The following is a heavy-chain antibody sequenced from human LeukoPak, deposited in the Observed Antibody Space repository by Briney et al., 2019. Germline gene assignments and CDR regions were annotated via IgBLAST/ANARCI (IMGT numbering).Heavy chain of an antibody. Sequence: SETLSLTCTVSGGPISSYYWSWIRQPPGKGLEWIGYIYYSGSTNYNPSLKSRVTISVDTSKNQFSLKLSSVTAADTAVYYCARLPDYYSRHGAPGWGQGTLVTVSS. J-gene: IGHJ4*02. CDR2: IYYSGST. D-gene: IGHD3-10*01. CDR1: GGPISSYY. V-gene: IGHV4-59*12. CDR3: ARLPDYYSRHGAPG.